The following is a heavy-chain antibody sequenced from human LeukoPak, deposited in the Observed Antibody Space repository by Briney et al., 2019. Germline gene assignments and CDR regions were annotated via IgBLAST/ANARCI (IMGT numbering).Heavy chain of an antibody. CDR2: IYSGGST. CDR3: ARAGRISPDAFDI. J-gene: IGHJ3*02. V-gene: IGHV3-53*01. CDR1: GFTVSSNY. Sequence: GSLRLSCAASGFTVSSNYMSWVRQAPGKGLEWVSVIYSGGSTYYADSVKGRFTISRDNSKNTLYLQMNSLRAEDTAVYYCARAGRISPDAFDIWGQGTMVTVSS.